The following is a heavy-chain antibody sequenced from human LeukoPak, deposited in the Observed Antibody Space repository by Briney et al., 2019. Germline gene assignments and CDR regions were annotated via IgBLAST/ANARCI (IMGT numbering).Heavy chain of an antibody. J-gene: IGHJ5*02. CDR1: GYTFTGYC. D-gene: IGHD6-13*01. CDR3: ARDLWVASSWYEENWFDP. Sequence: ASVKVSCKASGYTFTGYCMHWVRQAPGQGLEWMGWINPNSGGTNYAQKFQGRVTMTRDTSISTAYMELSRLRSDDTAVYYCARDLWVASSWYEENWFDPWGQGTLVTVSS. CDR2: INPNSGGT. V-gene: IGHV1-2*02.